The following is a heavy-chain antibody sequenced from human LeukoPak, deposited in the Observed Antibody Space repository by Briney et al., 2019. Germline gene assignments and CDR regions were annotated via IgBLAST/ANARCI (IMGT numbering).Heavy chain of an antibody. D-gene: IGHD3-3*01. J-gene: IGHJ4*02. Sequence: PGGSLRLSCAASGFTFSRYSMNWVRQAPGKGLEWVSSTSGSSDFIYYADSVKGRFTISRDNAKNSLYLQMHSLRAEDTAVYFCAREILGEFGLDYWGRGALVTVSS. V-gene: IGHV3-21*01. CDR2: TSGSSDFI. CDR1: GFTFSRYS. CDR3: AREILGEFGLDY.